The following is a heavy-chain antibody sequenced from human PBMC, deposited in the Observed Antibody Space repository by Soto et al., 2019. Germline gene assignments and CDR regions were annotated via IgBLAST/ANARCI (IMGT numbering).Heavy chain of an antibody. V-gene: IGHV3-30-3*01. CDR3: ARDRAYYDILTGPGPRYYGMDV. CDR1: GFTFSSYA. CDR2: ISYDGSNK. D-gene: IGHD3-9*01. J-gene: IGHJ6*02. Sequence: GSLRLSCAASGFTFSSYAMHWVRQAPGKGLEWVAVISYDGSNKYYADSVKGRFTISRDNSKNTLYLQMNSLRAEDTAVYYCARDRAYYDILTGPGPRYYGMDVWGQGTTVTVSS.